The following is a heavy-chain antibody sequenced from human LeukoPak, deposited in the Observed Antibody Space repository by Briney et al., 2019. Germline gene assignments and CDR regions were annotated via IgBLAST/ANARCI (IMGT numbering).Heavy chain of an antibody. Sequence: AGGSLRLSCAASGFTFSSYGMSWVRQAPGKGLEWVSGISGSGGSTYYADSVKGRFTISRDNSKNTLYLQMNSLRAEDTAVYYCAKGAYCGGDCYATYFQHWGQGTLVTVSS. CDR2: ISGSGGST. CDR3: AKGAYCGGDCYATYFQH. V-gene: IGHV3-23*01. J-gene: IGHJ1*01. CDR1: GFTFSSYG. D-gene: IGHD2-21*02.